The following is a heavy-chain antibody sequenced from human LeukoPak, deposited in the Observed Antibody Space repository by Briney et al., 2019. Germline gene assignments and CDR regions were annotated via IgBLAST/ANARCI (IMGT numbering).Heavy chain of an antibody. Sequence: PSETLSLTCTVSGGSISSGGYYWSWIRQSPGKGLEWIGYIYHSGSTYYNPSLKSRVTISVDTSKNQFSLKLSSVTAADTAVYYCASAYCGGDCTPYWYFDLWGRGTLVTVSS. V-gene: IGHV4-30-2*05. D-gene: IGHD2-21*02. CDR3: ASAYCGGDCTPYWYFDL. CDR1: GGSISSGGYY. CDR2: IYHSGST. J-gene: IGHJ2*01.